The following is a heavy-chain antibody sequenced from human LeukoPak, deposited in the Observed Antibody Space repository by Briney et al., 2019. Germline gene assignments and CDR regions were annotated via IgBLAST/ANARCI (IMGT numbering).Heavy chain of an antibody. D-gene: IGHD3-10*01. CDR2: IIPIFGTA. Sequence: SVKVPCKASGGTFSSYAISWVRQAPGQGLEWMGGIIPIFGTANCAQKFQGRVTITTDESTSTAYMELSSLRSEDTAVYYCARSRGELLTLGYYYYMDVWGKGTTVTVSS. J-gene: IGHJ6*03. V-gene: IGHV1-69*05. CDR1: GGTFSSYA. CDR3: ARSRGELLTLGYYYYMDV.